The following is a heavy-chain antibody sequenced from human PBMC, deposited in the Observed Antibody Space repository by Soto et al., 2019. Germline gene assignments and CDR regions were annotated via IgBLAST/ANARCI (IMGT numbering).Heavy chain of an antibody. CDR1: GFTFSYYW. CDR2: INGDGSRT. D-gene: IGHD7-27*01. V-gene: IGHV3-74*01. Sequence: EVQLVESGGGLVQPGGSLRLSCAASGFTFSYYWMHWVRQAPGKGLVWVSRINGDGSRTSYADSVKGRFTMSRDNAKNTMELQRNRLRAAATGVYYCATGHVSREVYHYYGMDVWGQGTTVTVSS. CDR3: ATGHVSREVYHYYGMDV. J-gene: IGHJ6*02.